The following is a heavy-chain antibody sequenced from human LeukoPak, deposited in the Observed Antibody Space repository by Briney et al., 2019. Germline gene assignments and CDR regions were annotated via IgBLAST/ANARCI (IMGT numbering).Heavy chain of an antibody. V-gene: IGHV3-30*04. Sequence: GRSLRLSCAASGFTFSSYAMHWVRQAPGKGLEWVAVISYDGSNKYYADSVKGRFTISRDNSKSTLYLQLNSLRAEDTAVYYCASTERNYFDYWGQGTLVTVSS. CDR1: GFTFSSYA. CDR3: ASTERNYFDY. D-gene: IGHD2-8*02. CDR2: ISYDGSNK. J-gene: IGHJ4*02.